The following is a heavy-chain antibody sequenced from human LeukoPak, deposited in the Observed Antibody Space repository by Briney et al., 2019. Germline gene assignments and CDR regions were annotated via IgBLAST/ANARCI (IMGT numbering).Heavy chain of an antibody. CDR3: ARPIAAAAQFDY. Sequence: SETLSLTCTVSGGSISSSRYDWGWIRPPPGKGLEWSGSSYYSGSTYYNPSLKSRVTISVDTSKNQFSLKLSSVTAADTAVYYCARPIAAAAQFDYWGQGTLVTVSS. J-gene: IGHJ4*02. V-gene: IGHV4-39*01. D-gene: IGHD6-13*01. CDR1: GGSISSSRYD. CDR2: SYYSGST.